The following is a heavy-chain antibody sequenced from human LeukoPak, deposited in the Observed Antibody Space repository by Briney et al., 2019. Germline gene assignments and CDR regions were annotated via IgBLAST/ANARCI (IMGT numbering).Heavy chain of an antibody. CDR1: GGSVSGYY. CDR3: ARGILAKGYFDL. J-gene: IGHJ2*01. Sequence: SETLSLTCAVYGGSVSGYYWSWIRQTPGEGLQWIGGIKHSGSTDYNPSLKSRVTMSVDTSKNQFSLKLTSVTAADTAVYYCARGILAKGYFDLWGRDTLVTVSS. D-gene: IGHD3-3*01. CDR2: IKHSGST. V-gene: IGHV4-34*01.